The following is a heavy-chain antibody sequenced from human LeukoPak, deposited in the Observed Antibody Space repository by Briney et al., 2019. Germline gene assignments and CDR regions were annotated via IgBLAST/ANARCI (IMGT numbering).Heavy chain of an antibody. D-gene: IGHD3-16*01. V-gene: IGHV4-59*01. J-gene: IGHJ6*02. Sequence: SETLFLTCTVSGGSISGYYWTWIRQPPGKGLEWIGQIHYSGKADYNPSLRSRITISVDMSKNQMSLKLSSVTAADTAVYYCARFGVYYDMGVWGQGTTVTVS. CDR2: IHYSGKA. CDR1: GGSISGYY. CDR3: ARFGVYYDMGV.